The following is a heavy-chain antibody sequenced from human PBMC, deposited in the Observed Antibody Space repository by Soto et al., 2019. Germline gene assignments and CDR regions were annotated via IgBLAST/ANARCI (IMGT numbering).Heavy chain of an antibody. Sequence: GGSLTLSCAVSGFTFSSYSMNWVRQAPGQGLEWVSSIISSSSYIYYADSVKGRFTISRDNAKNSLYLQMNSLRAEDKAVYYCARAAMVLYFQHWGQGTLVTVSS. V-gene: IGHV3-21*01. CDR3: ARAAMVLYFQH. CDR2: IISSSSYI. J-gene: IGHJ1*01. CDR1: GFTFSSYS. D-gene: IGHD2-8*01.